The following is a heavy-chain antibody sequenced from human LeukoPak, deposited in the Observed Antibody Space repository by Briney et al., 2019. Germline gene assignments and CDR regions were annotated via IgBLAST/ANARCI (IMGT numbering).Heavy chain of an antibody. CDR2: INPNSGGT. J-gene: IGHJ6*02. CDR3: ARDRLGVAGTVDYGMDV. V-gene: IGHV1-2*02. Sequence: GASVKVSCKASGYTFTGYYMHWVRQAPGQGLEWRGWINPNSGGTNYAQKFQGRVTMTRDTSISTAYMELSRLRSDDTAVYYCARDRLGVAGTVDYGMDVWGQGTTVTVSS. D-gene: IGHD2-15*01. CDR1: GYTFTGYY.